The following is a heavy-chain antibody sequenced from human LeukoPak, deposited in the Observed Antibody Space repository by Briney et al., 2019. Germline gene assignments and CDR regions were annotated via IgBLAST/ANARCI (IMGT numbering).Heavy chain of an antibody. Sequence: GESLKISCKGSGYSFSSYWIGWVRQMPGKGLEWMGIIFTGDSDTRYSPSSQGQVTISADKSISTAYLQWSSLKASDTAIYYCARLYYDSSGYQYFDYWGQETLVTVSS. V-gene: IGHV5-51*01. D-gene: IGHD3-22*01. CDR1: GYSFSSYW. CDR2: IFTGDSDT. J-gene: IGHJ4*02. CDR3: ARLYYDSSGYQYFDY.